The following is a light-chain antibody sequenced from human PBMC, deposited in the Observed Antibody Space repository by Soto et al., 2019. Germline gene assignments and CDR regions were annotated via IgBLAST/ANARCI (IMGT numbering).Light chain of an antibody. CDR1: SSDVGGFNY. CDR3: SSYTTSSSSV. J-gene: IGLJ1*01. CDR2: DVY. V-gene: IGLV2-14*01. Sequence: QSALTQPASVSGSPGQSITISCTGTSSDVGGFNYVSWYQQHPGKAPKLLIFDVYSRPSGISNRFSGSKSGNTASLTISGLQAEDEADYYCSSYTTSSSSVFGAGTKVTVL.